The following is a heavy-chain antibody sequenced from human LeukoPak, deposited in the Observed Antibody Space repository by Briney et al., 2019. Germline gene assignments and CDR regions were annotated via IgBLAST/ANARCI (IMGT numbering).Heavy chain of an antibody. D-gene: IGHD1-7*01. Sequence: GGSLRLSCAASGFSFSDYYMGWVRQAPGKGLEWVSAISGSGGSTYYADSVKGRFTISRDNSKNTLYLQMNSLRAEDTAVYYCAKDRMVTGTTELDYWGQGTLVTVSS. CDR3: AKDRMVTGTTELDY. V-gene: IGHV3-23*01. CDR1: GFSFSDYY. J-gene: IGHJ4*02. CDR2: ISGSGGST.